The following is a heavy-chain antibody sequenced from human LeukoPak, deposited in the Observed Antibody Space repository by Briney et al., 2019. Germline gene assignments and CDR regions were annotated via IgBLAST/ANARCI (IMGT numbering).Heavy chain of an antibody. D-gene: IGHD6-19*01. V-gene: IGHV6-1*01. CDR3: ARAEGVAVAGTLDY. CDR1: GDSVSSNSAA. J-gene: IGHJ4*02. CDR2: TYYRSKWYN. Sequence: SQTLSLTCAISGDSVSSNSAAWNWIRQSPSRGLEWLGMTYYRSKWYNDYAVSVKSRITINPDTSKNQFSLQLNSVTPEDTAVYYCARAEGVAVAGTLDYWGQGTLVTVSS.